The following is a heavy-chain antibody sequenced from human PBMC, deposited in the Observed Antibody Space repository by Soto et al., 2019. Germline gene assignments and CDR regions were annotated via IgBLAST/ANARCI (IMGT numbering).Heavy chain of an antibody. CDR3: ARRHSSSWYGIDY. V-gene: IGHV4-34*01. D-gene: IGHD6-13*01. CDR2: INHSGST. Sequence: SETLSLTCAVYGGSFSGYYWSWIRQPPGKGLEWIGEINHSGSTNYNPSLKSRVTISVDTSKNQFSLKLSSVTAADTAVYYCARRHSSSWYGIDYLGQGTLVTVSS. CDR1: GGSFSGYY. J-gene: IGHJ4*02.